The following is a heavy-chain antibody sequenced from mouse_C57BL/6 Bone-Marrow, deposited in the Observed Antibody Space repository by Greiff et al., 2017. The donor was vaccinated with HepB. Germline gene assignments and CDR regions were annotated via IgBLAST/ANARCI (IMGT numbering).Heavy chain of an antibody. CDR2: FYPGSGSI. J-gene: IGHJ3*01. CDR3: ARHEEGYYGSSAWFAY. D-gene: IGHD1-1*01. V-gene: IGHV1-62-2*01. Sequence: QVQLKESGAELVKPGASVKLSCKASGYTFTEYTIHWVKQRSGQGLEWIGWFYPGSGSIKYNEKFKDKATLTADKSSSTVYMELSRLTSEDSAVYFCARHEEGYYGSSAWFAYWGQGTLVTVSA. CDR1: GYTFTEYT.